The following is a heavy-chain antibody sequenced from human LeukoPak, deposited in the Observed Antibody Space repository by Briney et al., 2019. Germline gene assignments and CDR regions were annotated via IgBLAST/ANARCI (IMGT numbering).Heavy chain of an antibody. J-gene: IGHJ4*02. D-gene: IGHD2-8*01. CDR3: ARTPGVYCTNGVCYQAYFDY. V-gene: IGHV1-69*05. CDR1: GGTFSSYA. CDR2: IIPIFGTA. Sequence: SVKVSCKASGGTFSSYAISWVRQATGQGLEWMGGIIPIFGTANYAQKFQGRVTITTDESTSTAYMELSSLRSEDTAVYYCARTPGVYCTNGVCYQAYFDYWGQGTLVTVSS.